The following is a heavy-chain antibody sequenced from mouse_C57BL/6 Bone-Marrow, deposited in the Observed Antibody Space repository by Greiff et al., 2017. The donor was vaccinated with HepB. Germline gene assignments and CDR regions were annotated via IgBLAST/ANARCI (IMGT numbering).Heavy chain of an antibody. CDR1: GFTFSDYG. J-gene: IGHJ2*01. CDR2: ISSGSSTI. D-gene: IGHD1-1*01. CDR3: ARHGSSTGYFDY. Sequence: EVHLVESGGGLVKPGGSLKLSCAASGFTFSDYGMHWVRQAPEKGLEWVAYISSGSSTIYYADTVKGRFTISRDNAKNTLFLQMTSLRSEDTAMYYCARHGSSTGYFDYWGQGTTLTVSS. V-gene: IGHV5-17*01.